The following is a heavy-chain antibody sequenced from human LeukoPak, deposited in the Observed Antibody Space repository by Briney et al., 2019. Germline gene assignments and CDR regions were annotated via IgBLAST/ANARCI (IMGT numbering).Heavy chain of an antibody. D-gene: IGHD3-3*01. CDR3: AKDQTYYDLWSGYYTGNAGYYYYGMDV. CDR2: ISYDGSNK. J-gene: IGHJ6*02. Sequence: PGGSLRLSCAASGFTFSSYGMHWVRQAPGKGLEWVAVISYDGSNKYYADSVKGRFTISRDNSKNTLYLQMNSLRAEDTAVYYCAKDQTYYDLWSGYYTGNAGYYYYGMDVWGQGTTVTVSS. CDR1: GFTFSSYG. V-gene: IGHV3-30*18.